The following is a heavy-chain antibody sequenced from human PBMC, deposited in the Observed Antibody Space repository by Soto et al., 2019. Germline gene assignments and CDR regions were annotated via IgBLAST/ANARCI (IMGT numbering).Heavy chain of an antibody. Sequence: QVQLVQSGAEVKKPGASVMVSCKASGYTFSNYGFTWLRQAPGQGLEWMGWISASKGNTNYAQKFQGRVTLTRDTSTSTAYMELRSLKSDDMAVYYCASRAGQLPYYFDYRGQGTQVTVS. CDR2: ISASKGNT. V-gene: IGHV1-18*03. D-gene: IGHD6-6*01. J-gene: IGHJ4*02. CDR1: GYTFSNYG. CDR3: ASRAGQLPYYFDY.